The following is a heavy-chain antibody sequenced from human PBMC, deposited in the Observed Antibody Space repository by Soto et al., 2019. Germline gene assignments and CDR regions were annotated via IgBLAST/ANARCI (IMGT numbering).Heavy chain of an antibody. Sequence: EVQLLESGGGLAQPGGSLRLSCAASGFTFSSYPMSWVRQAPGQGLEWVSGIVASGGITYYADSVKGRFTITRDNYKNTLYMQMNSLSDEDTAVYYCAKNSAATIRVGYDYWGQGTLVTVSS. CDR1: GFTFSSYP. CDR3: AKNSAATIRVGYDY. V-gene: IGHV3-23*01. J-gene: IGHJ4*02. D-gene: IGHD5-12*01. CDR2: IVASGGIT.